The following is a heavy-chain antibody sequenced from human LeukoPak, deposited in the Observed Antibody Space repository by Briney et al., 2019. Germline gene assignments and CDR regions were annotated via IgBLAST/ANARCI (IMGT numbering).Heavy chain of an antibody. D-gene: IGHD3-10*01. Sequence: SESLSLTCTVSGYSISSGYYWGWIRPAPGKGLEWIGSIYHIGSTYYNPSLKSRVTISVDTSKNQCSLKLSSVTAADTVVYYCARVRFGELLHYYYYYMDVWGKGTTVTISS. CDR2: IYHIGST. CDR3: ARVRFGELLHYYYYYMDV. V-gene: IGHV4-38-2*02. CDR1: GYSISSGYY. J-gene: IGHJ6*03.